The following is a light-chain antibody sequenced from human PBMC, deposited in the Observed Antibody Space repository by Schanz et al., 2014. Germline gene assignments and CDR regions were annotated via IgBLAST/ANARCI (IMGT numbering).Light chain of an antibody. CDR1: QSVSSN. Sequence: EIVLTQSPGTLSLSPGERATLSCRASQSVSSNLAWFQQKPGQAPSLLIYGASTRATGIPARFSGSGSGTEFTLTISRLEPEDFAVYYCQQRDNWPLLTFGGGTKVEIK. J-gene: IGKJ4*01. CDR2: GAS. V-gene: IGKV3-15*01. CDR3: QQRDNWPLLT.